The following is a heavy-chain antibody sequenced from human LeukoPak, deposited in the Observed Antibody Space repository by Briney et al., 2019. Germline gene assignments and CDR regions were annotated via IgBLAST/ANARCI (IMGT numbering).Heavy chain of an antibody. J-gene: IGHJ3*02. CDR1: GGTFISYA. CDR3: ASGVVGDAFDI. D-gene: IGHD3-22*01. CDR2: IIPIFGTA. Sequence: APVKVSCKASGGTFISYAISWVGQAPGQGLEWMGGIIPIFGTANYAQKFQGRVTITTDESTSTAYMELSSLRSEDTAVYYCASGVVGDAFDIWGQGTMVTVSS. V-gene: IGHV1-69*05.